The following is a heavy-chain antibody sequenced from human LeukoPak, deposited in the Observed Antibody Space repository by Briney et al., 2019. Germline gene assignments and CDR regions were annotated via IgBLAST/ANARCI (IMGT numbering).Heavy chain of an antibody. D-gene: IGHD4-17*01. Sequence: PSETLSLTCTVSGGSISSYYWSWIRQPPGKGLEWIGYIYYSGSTNYNPSLKSRVTISVDTSKNQFSLKLSSVTAADTAVYYCARSATVTTFNYYYYYYMDVWGKGTTVTISS. V-gene: IGHV4-59*01. CDR3: ARSATVTTFNYYYYYYMDV. CDR1: GGSISSYY. CDR2: IYYSGST. J-gene: IGHJ6*03.